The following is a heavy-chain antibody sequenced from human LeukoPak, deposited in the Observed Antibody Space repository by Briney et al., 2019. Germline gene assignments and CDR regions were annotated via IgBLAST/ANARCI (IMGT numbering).Heavy chain of an antibody. V-gene: IGHV3-48*04. J-gene: IGHJ3*02. CDR1: GFSFSTYA. D-gene: IGHD5-12*01. Sequence: GGSLRLSCAVSGFSFSTYAMNWVRQAPGKGLEWLSYISGSSNTIYYADSVKGRFTISRDNAKNSLYLQMNSLRPEDTALYYCAKDSVGWPRSSSAFDIWGQGTRVTVSS. CDR3: AKDSVGWPRSSSAFDI. CDR2: ISGSSNTI.